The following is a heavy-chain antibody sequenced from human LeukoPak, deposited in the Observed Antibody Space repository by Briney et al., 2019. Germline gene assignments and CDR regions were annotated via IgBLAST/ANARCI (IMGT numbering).Heavy chain of an antibody. CDR3: ARDLSRGGSGSYGGVDY. Sequence: ASVKVSCKASGYTFTSYYMHWVRQAPGQGLEWMGIINPSGGSTSYAQKFQGRATMTRDTSTSTVYMELSGLRSEDTAVYYCARDLSRGGSGSYGGVDYWGQGTLVTVSS. CDR2: INPSGGST. D-gene: IGHD3-10*01. CDR1: GYTFTSYY. J-gene: IGHJ4*02. V-gene: IGHV1-46*01.